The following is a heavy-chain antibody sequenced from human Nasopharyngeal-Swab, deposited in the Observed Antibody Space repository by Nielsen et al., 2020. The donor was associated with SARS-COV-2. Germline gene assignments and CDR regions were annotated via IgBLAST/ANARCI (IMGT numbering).Heavy chain of an antibody. Sequence: GESLKISCAASGFTFSNYWMHWVRQAPGKGLEWVARVNSDGSRPSYADSVKGRVTLSRDNAKNTLFLQMHSLRAEDTAMYYCVRASIAAAGTQDYWGQGTPVTVSS. CDR1: GFTFSNYW. V-gene: IGHV3-74*01. CDR2: VNSDGSRP. J-gene: IGHJ4*02. D-gene: IGHD6-13*01. CDR3: VRASIAAAGTQDY.